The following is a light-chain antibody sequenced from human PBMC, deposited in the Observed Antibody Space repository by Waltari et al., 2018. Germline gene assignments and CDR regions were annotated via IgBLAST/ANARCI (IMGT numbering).Light chain of an antibody. CDR3: KQYNGCSPCT. Sequence: DIQMTQSPSTLSASVGDRVTITCRASQSLNNWLAWYQQKPGKAPKLLIYKASSLESGVPSRFSCSGSGTEFTLTISSLQPDDFATYYYKQYNGCSPCTFGQGTKLEIK. J-gene: IGKJ2*02. V-gene: IGKV1-5*03. CDR1: QSLNNW. CDR2: KAS.